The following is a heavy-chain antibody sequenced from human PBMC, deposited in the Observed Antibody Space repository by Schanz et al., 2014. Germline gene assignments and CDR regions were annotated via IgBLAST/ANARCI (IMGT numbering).Heavy chain of an antibody. CDR1: GFTFNSYA. Sequence: EVQLLASGGGLVQPGGSLRLSCAASGFTFNSYAMTWVRQAPGKGLEWVSSISHSGGSKYYADSVKGRFTISRDNSENTLYLQMNSLSADDTAVFYCAKGMGYCSGGTCYDYYYYGLDVWGQGTTVTVSS. D-gene: IGHD2-15*01. J-gene: IGHJ6*02. CDR2: ISHSGGSK. V-gene: IGHV3-23*01. CDR3: AKGMGYCSGGTCYDYYYYGLDV.